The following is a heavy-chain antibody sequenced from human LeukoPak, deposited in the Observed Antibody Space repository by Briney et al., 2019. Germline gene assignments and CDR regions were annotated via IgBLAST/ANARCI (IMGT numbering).Heavy chain of an antibody. Sequence: QTLSLTCAISGDSVSSNSAAWNWIRQSPSRGLEWLGRTYYRSKWYNDYAVSVKSRIAINPDTSKNQFSLQLNSVTPEDTAVYYCARDLEVGANPFGAFDIWGQGTMVTVSS. CDR1: GDSVSSNSAA. D-gene: IGHD1-26*01. V-gene: IGHV6-1*01. J-gene: IGHJ3*02. CDR3: ARDLEVGANPFGAFDI. CDR2: TYYRSKWYN.